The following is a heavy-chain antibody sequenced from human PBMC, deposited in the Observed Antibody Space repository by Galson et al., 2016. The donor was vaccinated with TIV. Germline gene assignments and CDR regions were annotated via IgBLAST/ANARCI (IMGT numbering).Heavy chain of an antibody. J-gene: IGHJ3*01. CDR2: INPETGAT. CDR1: GYSFTGYF. CDR3: ARSDSYYKYALDV. V-gene: IGHV1-2*02. D-gene: IGHD3-10*01. Sequence: SVKVSCKASGYSFTGYFMHWVRQAPGQGLEWMGWINPETGATTYAQEFQGRITMTRDTSASTVYVDLNRLQSDDTAVYYCARSDSYYKYALDVWGQGTTVTVSS.